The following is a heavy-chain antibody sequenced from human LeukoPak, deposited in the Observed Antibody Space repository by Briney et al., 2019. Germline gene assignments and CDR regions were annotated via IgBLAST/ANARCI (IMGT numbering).Heavy chain of an antibody. D-gene: IGHD6-13*01. CDR3: VRVVLPSFGSSWHLDY. CDR1: GFIFSDHY. J-gene: IGHJ4*02. CDR2: SRNKANSYTT. V-gene: IGHV3-72*01. Sequence: GGSLRLSCAVSGFIFSDHYMDWVRQAPGKGLEWVGRSRNKANSYTTEYAASVKGRFSISRDDSKNSLNLQLTSLKTEDTAVYYCVRVVLPSFGSSWHLDYWGPGTLVTVSS.